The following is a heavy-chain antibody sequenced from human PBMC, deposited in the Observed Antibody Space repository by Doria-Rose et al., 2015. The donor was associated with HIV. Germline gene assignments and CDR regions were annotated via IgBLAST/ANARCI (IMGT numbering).Heavy chain of an antibody. CDR3: ARIKSSSWCHKYYFAF. Sequence: QVTLKESGPVLVKPTETLTLTCTVSGVSLSSPGMGVSWIRQPPGKALEWLANSFSDDERSYNTSLQSRLTNSRGTSKSQLVLTMTDMDPVDTATYYCARIKSSSWCHKYYFAFWGQETRVIVSA. D-gene: IGHD6-13*01. CDR1: GVSLSSPGMG. J-gene: IGHJ4*02. V-gene: IGHV2-26*01. CDR2: SFSDDER.